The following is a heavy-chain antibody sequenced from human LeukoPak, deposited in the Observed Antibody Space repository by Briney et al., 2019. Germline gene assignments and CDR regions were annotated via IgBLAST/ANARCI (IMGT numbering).Heavy chain of an antibody. D-gene: IGHD4-23*01. CDR2: INHSGST. CDR3: ARRSGVARGNYGGNGRGDY. J-gene: IGHJ4*02. Sequence: SETLSLTCAVYGGSFSGYYWSWIRQPPGKGLEWIGEINHSGSTNYNPSLKSRVTISVDTSKNQFSLKLSSVTAADTAVYYCARRSGVARGNYGGNGRGDYWGQGTLVTVSS. CDR1: GGSFSGYY. V-gene: IGHV4-34*01.